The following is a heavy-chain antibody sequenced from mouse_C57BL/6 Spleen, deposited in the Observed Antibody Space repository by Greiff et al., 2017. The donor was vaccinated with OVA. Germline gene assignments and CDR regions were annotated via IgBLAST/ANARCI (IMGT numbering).Heavy chain of an antibody. CDR3: ARSRYGNYRSDWYIDV. J-gene: IGHJ1*03. V-gene: IGHV1-64*01. D-gene: IGHD2-1*01. CDR1: GYTFTSYW. CDR2: IHPNSGST. Sequence: QVQLQQPGAELVKPGASVKLSCKASGYTFTSYWMHWVKQRPGQGLEWIGMIHPNSGSTNYNEKFKSKATLTVDKSSSTAYMQLSSLTSEDSEVYYCARSRYGNYRSDWYIDVWGTGTTVTVSS.